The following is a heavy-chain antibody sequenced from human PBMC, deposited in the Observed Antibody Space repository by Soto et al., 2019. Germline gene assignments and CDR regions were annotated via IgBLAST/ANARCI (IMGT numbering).Heavy chain of an antibody. D-gene: IGHD6-13*01. CDR3: ARGYSSSWYFRPYYYYGMDG. J-gene: IGHJ6*02. Sequence: SGKVYCEASGYPFPSSGMSGVRQAPGQGLEWMGWISAYNGNTNYAQKLQGRVTMTTDTSTSTAYMERRSLRSDDTAVYYCARGYSSSWYFRPYYYYGMDGWGQGTKVPVSS. CDR2: ISAYNGNT. V-gene: IGHV1-18*01. CDR1: GYPFPSSG.